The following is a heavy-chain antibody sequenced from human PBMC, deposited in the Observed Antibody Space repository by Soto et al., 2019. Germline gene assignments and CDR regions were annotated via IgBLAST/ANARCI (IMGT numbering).Heavy chain of an antibody. J-gene: IGHJ6*02. CDR2: IFFTGAT. Sequence: SETRALTCVVSGDSVTFGHHYWTWIRQPPGKGLEWIGHIFFTGATNYSPSLKSRVTMSVDTSKSQFSLNLTSVTAADSAIYYCARGRSDSAGSSLGRRVDVWGQGTTVTVSS. D-gene: IGHD3-10*01. CDR3: ARGRSDSAGSSLGRRVDV. CDR1: GDSVTFGHHY. V-gene: IGHV4-61*01.